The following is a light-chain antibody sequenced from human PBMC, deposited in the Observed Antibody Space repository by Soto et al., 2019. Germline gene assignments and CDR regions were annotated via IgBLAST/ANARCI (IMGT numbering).Light chain of an antibody. V-gene: IGKV3-20*01. CDR1: QSVGAGN. CDR3: QQYGTSPRT. CDR2: DAS. Sequence: EIVLTQSPGTLSLSPGERATVSCRASQSVGAGNLAWYQQKPGQAPRLLIYDASSRATGIPDRFSGSGSGTDFTLTISRLEPEDFAVYYCQQYGTSPRTFVQGTKLEIK. J-gene: IGKJ2*01.